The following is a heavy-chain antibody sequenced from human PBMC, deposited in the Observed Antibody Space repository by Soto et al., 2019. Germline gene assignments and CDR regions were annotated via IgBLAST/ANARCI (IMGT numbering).Heavy chain of an antibody. CDR3: ARDRAPPTIFGLVPYRGWFDT. CDR1: GDSVSSNSAA. J-gene: IGHJ5*02. CDR2: TYYRSKWYN. Sequence: PSQTLSLTCAISGDSVSSNSAAWNWIRQSPSRGLEWLGRTYYRSKWYNDYAVSVKSRITINPDTSKNQFSLQLNSVTPEDTAVYYCARDRAPPTIFGLVPYRGWFDTWGQGTLVTVSS. V-gene: IGHV6-1*01. D-gene: IGHD3-3*01.